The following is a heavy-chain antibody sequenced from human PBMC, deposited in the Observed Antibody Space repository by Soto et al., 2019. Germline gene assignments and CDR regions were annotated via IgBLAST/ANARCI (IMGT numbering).Heavy chain of an antibody. CDR2: IKQDGSEK. V-gene: IGHV3-7*01. D-gene: IGHD2-15*01. J-gene: IGHJ6*03. CDR1: GFTFSSYW. Sequence: PGGSLRLSCAASGFTFSSYWMSWVRQAPGKGLEWVANIKQDGSEKYYVDSVKGRFTISRDNAKNSLYLQMNSLRAEDTAVYYCARALGGGYPYGDYYYYYYMDVWGKGTTVTVSS. CDR3: ARALGGGYPYGDYYYYYYMDV.